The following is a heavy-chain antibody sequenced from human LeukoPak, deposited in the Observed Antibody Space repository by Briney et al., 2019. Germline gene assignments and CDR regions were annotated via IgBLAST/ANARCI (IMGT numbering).Heavy chain of an antibody. CDR1: GFTFSFHE. CDR2: ITSSGGST. V-gene: IGHV3-48*03. D-gene: IGHD6-19*01. J-gene: IGHJ4*02. CDR3: ARGYHNGWTHIAGFDS. Sequence: GGSLRLSCAASGFTFSFHEMNWVRQAPGKGLEWVSHITSSGGSTYCADSVQGRFTISRDNAKNSLFLLMNSLRAEDSAVYYCARGYHNGWTHIAGFDSWGQGTLVTVSS.